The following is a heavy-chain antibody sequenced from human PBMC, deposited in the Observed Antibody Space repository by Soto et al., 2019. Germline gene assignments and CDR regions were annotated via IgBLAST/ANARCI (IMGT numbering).Heavy chain of an antibody. Sequence: EVQVVESGGGLVMPGGSPRLSCAASGFTFSSCSMNWVRQAPGKGLEWVSAISSSSSHTYYADSVKGRFTISRDNAKNSLYLQVNSLRAEDTAVYYCARDRSGSYPSGDGMDVWGQGTTVTVSS. V-gene: IGHV3-21*01. CDR2: ISSSSSHT. CDR3: ARDRSGSYPSGDGMDV. D-gene: IGHD3-10*01. CDR1: GFTFSSCS. J-gene: IGHJ6*02.